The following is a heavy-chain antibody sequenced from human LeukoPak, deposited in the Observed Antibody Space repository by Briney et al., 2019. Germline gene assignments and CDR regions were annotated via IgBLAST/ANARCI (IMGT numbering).Heavy chain of an antibody. D-gene: IGHD6-25*01. CDR3: ARVTAHPPYYYYGMDV. CDR1: GGSISSYY. V-gene: IGHV4-4*07. Sequence: SETLSLTCTVSGGSISSYYWSWIRQPAGKGLEWIGRIYTSGSTNYNPSLKSRVTMSVDTSKNQFSLKLSSVTAADTAVYYCARVTAHPPYYYYGMDVWGQGTTVTVSS. J-gene: IGHJ6*02. CDR2: IYTSGST.